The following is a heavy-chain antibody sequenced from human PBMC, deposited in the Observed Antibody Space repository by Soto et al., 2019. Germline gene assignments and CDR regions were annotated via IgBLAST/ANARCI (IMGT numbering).Heavy chain of an antibody. CDR2: ISGSGGST. D-gene: IGHD1-26*01. CDR3: AKDLGGSGSYSNYFDY. J-gene: IGHJ4*02. CDR1: GFTFSSYA. Sequence: GGSLRLSCAASGFTFSSYAMSWVRQAPGKGLEWVSAISGSGGSTYYADSVKGRFTISRDNSKNTLYLQMNSLRAEDTAVYYCAKDLGGSGSYSNYFDYWGQGTLVTVSS. V-gene: IGHV3-23*01.